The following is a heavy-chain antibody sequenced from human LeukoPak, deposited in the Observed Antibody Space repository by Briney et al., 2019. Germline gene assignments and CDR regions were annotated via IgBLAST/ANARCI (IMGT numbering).Heavy chain of an antibody. CDR2: IYSGGST. Sequence: GGSLRLSCAASEFSVGSNYMTWVRQAPGKGLEWVSLIYSGGSTYYADSVKGRFTISRDNSKNTLYLQMNSLRAEDTAVYYCAKDRLPYCSSTSCYAQGYFQHWGQGTLVTVSS. V-gene: IGHV3-66*01. CDR3: AKDRLPYCSSTSCYAQGYFQH. CDR1: EFSVGSNY. J-gene: IGHJ1*01. D-gene: IGHD2-2*01.